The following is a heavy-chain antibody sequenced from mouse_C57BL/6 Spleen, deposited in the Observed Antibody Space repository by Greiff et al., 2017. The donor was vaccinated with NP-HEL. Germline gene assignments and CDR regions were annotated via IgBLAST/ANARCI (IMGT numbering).Heavy chain of an antibody. D-gene: IGHD1-1*01. CDR1: GFTFSDYY. J-gene: IGHJ4*01. CDR3: AREGGSSFGYAMDY. CDR2: INYDGSST. V-gene: IGHV5-16*01. Sequence: DVHLVESEGGLVQPGSSMKLSCTASGFTFSDYYMAWVRQVPEKGLEWVANINYDGSSTYYLDSLKSRFIISRDNAKNILYLQMSSLKSEDTATYYCAREGGSSFGYAMDYWGQGTSVTVSS.